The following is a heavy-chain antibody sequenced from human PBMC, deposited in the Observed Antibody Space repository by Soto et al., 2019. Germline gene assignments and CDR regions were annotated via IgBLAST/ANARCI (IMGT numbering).Heavy chain of an antibody. CDR3: AIPARGYYYGMDV. CDR1: GYSFTTYW. CDR2: IDPSDSYT. V-gene: IGHV5-10-1*01. J-gene: IGHJ6*02. D-gene: IGHD3-10*01. Sequence: GESLKISCKSYGYSFTTYWISWVRQMPGKGLEWMGRIDPSDSYTNYSPSFQGHVTISADKSISTAYLQWSSLKASDTAMYYCAIPARGYYYGMDVWGQGTTVTVSS.